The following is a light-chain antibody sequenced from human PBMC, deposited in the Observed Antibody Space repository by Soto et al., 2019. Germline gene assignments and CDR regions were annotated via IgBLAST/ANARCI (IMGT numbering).Light chain of an antibody. V-gene: IGKV3-11*01. CDR2: NVS. Sequence: EIVLTQSPATLSLSPGEGATLSCRARQSITNYLAWYQQKPVQAPRLLIYNVSNRATGIPARFSGSGSGTDFTLTIGSLEPEDFAVYYCQQRSNWPQITFGQGTRLEIK. J-gene: IGKJ5*01. CDR1: QSITNY. CDR3: QQRSNWPQIT.